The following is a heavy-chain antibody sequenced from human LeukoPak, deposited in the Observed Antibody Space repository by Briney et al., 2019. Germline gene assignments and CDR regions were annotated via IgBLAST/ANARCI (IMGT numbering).Heavy chain of an antibody. CDR2: IISSSRYI. CDR3: ARLRVPAAMKDAFDM. Sequence: GGSLRLSCAPSGLSFSTYDMTWVRHAPGKGREWVSSIISSSRYIYYADSAKGRFTLSRENAKNSLYLQMNSLRDEDTAVYYCARLRVPAAMKDAFDMWRQGTMVSVSS. D-gene: IGHD2-2*01. J-gene: IGHJ3*02. V-gene: IGHV3-21*01. CDR1: GLSFSTYD.